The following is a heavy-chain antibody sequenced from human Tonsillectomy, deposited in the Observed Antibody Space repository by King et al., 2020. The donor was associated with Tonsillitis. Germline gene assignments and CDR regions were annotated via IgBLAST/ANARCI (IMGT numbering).Heavy chain of an antibody. CDR2: FDPEDGET. CDR3: ATVTKRIAVAETPYYFYYYGMDV. V-gene: IGHV1-24*01. Sequence: QLVQSGAEVKKPGASVKVSCKVSGYILTELSMHWVRQAPGKGLEWMGGFDPEDGETSYAQKFQGRVTMTEDTSADTAYMELSSLRSEDTAVYYCATVTKRIAVAETPYYFYYYGMDVWGQGTTVTVSS. CDR1: GYILTELS. D-gene: IGHD6-19*01. J-gene: IGHJ6*02.